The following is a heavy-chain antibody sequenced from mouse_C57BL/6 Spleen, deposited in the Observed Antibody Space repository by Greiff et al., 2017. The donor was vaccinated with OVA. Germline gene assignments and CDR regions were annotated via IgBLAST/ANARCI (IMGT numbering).Heavy chain of an antibody. CDR3: ARDRGYDFDY. CDR1: GYSITSGYY. D-gene: IGHD2-3*01. V-gene: IGHV3-6*01. CDR2: ISYDGSN. Sequence: EVQLQQSGPGLVKPSQSLSLTCSVTGYSITSGYYWNWIRQFPGNKLEWMGYISYDGSNNYNPSLKNRSSITRDTSKNQFFLKLNSVTTEDTATYYCARDRGYDFDYWGQGTTLTVSS. J-gene: IGHJ2*01.